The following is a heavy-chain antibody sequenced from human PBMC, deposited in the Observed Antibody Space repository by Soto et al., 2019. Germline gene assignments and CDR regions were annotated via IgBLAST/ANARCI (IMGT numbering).Heavy chain of an antibody. CDR3: VRLRGNGWLDS. V-gene: IGHV1-18*01. CDR1: GYTFTSYG. Sequence: GSVKVSCKASGYTFTSYGISWVRQAPGQGLEWMGWISAYNGNTNYAQKLQDRVTINPDTSKNQFSLHLNSVSPEDTAVYYCVRLRGNGWLDSWGQGTLVTVSS. J-gene: IGHJ5*01. CDR2: ISAYNGNT.